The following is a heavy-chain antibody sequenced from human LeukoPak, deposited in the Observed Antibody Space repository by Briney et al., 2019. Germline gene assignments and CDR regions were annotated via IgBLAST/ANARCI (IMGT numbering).Heavy chain of an antibody. V-gene: IGHV3-23*01. CDR3: ARGDRKSDAFDI. J-gene: IGHJ3*02. D-gene: IGHD3-10*01. Sequence: GGSLRLSCAASGFTFSSYAMSWVRQAPGKGLEWVSAISGSGGSTYYADSVKGRFTISRDNSKNTLHLQMNSLRAEDTAVYYCARGDRKSDAFDIWGQGTLVTVSS. CDR1: GFTFSSYA. CDR2: ISGSGGST.